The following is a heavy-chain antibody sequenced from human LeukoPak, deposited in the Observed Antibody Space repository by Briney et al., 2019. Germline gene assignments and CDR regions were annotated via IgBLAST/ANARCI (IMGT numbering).Heavy chain of an antibody. J-gene: IGHJ2*01. V-gene: IGHV3-48*03. CDR1: GFTFSTYD. CDR3: ARDRMSHRGYFDI. CDR2: ISSSGTTI. Sequence: PGGSLRLSCAASGFTFSTYDMNWARQSPGKGLEWVSHISSSGTTIYYADSLKGRFTISRDNAKNSLYLQMSSLRAEDTAIYYCARDRMSHRGYFDIWGRGTLVTVSS.